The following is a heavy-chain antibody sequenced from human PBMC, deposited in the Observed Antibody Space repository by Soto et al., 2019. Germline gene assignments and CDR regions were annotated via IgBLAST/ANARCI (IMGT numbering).Heavy chain of an antibody. D-gene: IGHD6-13*01. CDR1: GFSLSNARMG. J-gene: IGHJ4*02. CDR3: ARPAHISSWLSFSY. CDR2: IFWNDET. V-gene: IGHV2-26*01. Sequence: QVTLKESGPVRVNPTETLTLTCTVSGFSLSNARMGVSWIRQPPGKALEWLAHIFWNDETSYSPSLRSRLTISKDTSKSQVVLTMTNMDPVDTATYYCARPAHISSWLSFSYWGQGTLVTVSS.